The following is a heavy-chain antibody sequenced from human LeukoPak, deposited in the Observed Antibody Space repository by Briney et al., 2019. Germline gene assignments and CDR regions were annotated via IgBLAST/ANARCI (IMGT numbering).Heavy chain of an antibody. V-gene: IGHV4-38-2*02. J-gene: IGHJ2*01. CDR1: GYSISSGYY. CDR2: IYHSGST. D-gene: IGHD6-13*01. CDR3: ARVSSSWYQDWYFDL. Sequence: PSETLSLTCTVSGYSISSGYYWGWIRQPPGKGLEWIGSIYHSGSTYYNPSLKSRVTISVDTSKNQFSLKLSSVTAADTAVYYCARVSSSWYQDWYFDLWGRGTLSLSPQ.